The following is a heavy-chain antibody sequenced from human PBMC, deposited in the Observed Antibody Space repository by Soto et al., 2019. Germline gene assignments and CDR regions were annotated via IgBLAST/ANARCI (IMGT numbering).Heavy chain of an antibody. CDR3: ARYGLPGYSSSWRFDY. CDR2: IYYSGST. J-gene: IGHJ4*02. D-gene: IGHD6-13*01. V-gene: IGHV4-31*03. CDR1: GGSISSGGYY. Sequence: SETLPLTCTVSGGSISSGGYYWSWIRQHPGKGLEWIGYIYYSGSTYYNPSLKSRVTISVDTSKNQFSLKLSSVTAADTAVYYCARYGLPGYSSSWRFDYWGQGTLVTVSS.